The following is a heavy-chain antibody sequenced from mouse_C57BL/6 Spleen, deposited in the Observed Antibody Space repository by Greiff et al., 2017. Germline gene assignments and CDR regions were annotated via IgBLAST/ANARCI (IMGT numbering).Heavy chain of an antibody. CDR3: ARRGYRSNPRAY. D-gene: IGHD2-14*01. V-gene: IGHV3-6*01. CDR2: ISYDGSN. CDR1: GYSITSGYY. Sequence: EVKLQESGPGLVKPSQSLSLTCSVTGYSITSGYYWNWIRQFPGNKLEWMGYISYDGSNNYNPSLKNRISITRDTSKNQFFLKLNSVTTEDTATYYCARRGYRSNPRAYWGQGTLVTVSA. J-gene: IGHJ3*01.